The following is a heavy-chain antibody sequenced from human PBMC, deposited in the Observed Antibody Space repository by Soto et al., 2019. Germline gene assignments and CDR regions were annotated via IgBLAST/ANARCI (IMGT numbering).Heavy chain of an antibody. V-gene: IGHV3-21*01. CDR2: ISSSSSYM. D-gene: IGHD3-9*01. CDR1: GFTFSSYS. J-gene: IGHJ4*02. CDR3: AQSPSLTQRGCFDY. Sequence: SGFTFSSYSMNWVRQAPGKGLEWVSSISSSSSYMYYADSVQGRFTISRDNSKNTLYLQMNSLTIEDTAMYYCAQSPSLTQRGCFDYWGQGAQVTVSS.